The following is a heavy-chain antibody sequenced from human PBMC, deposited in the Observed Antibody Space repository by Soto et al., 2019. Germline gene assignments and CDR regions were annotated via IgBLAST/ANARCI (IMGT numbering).Heavy chain of an antibody. D-gene: IGHD6-6*01. CDR3: ARREITAPYYYGMDV. Sequence: PRESLKISCKGSGYSFTSYWISWVRQMPGKGLEWMGRIDPSDSYTNYSPSFQGHVTISADKSISTAYLQWSSLKASDTAMYYCARREITAPYYYGMDVWGQGTTVTVSS. J-gene: IGHJ6*02. CDR2: IDPSDSYT. CDR1: GYSFTSYW. V-gene: IGHV5-10-1*01.